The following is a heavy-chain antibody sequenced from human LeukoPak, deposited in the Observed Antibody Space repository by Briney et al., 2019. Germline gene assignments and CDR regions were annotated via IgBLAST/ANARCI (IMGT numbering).Heavy chain of an antibody. J-gene: IGHJ4*02. Sequence: SETPSLTCAVYGGSFSGYYWSWIRQPPGKGLEWIGEINHSGSTNYNPSLKSRVTISVDTSKNQFSLKLSSVTAADTAVYYCARDRNFDYWGQGTLVTVSS. CDR1: GGSFSGYY. CDR2: INHSGST. V-gene: IGHV4-34*01. CDR3: ARDRNFDY.